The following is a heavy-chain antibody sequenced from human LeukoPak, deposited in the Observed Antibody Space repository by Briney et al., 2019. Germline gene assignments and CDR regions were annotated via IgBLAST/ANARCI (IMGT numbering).Heavy chain of an antibody. J-gene: IGHJ4*02. V-gene: IGHV4-30-2*01. Sequence: PSQTLSLTCTVSGGSIISGGYYWSWIRQPPGKGLEWIGYIYHSGSTYYNPSLKSRVTISVDRSKNQFSLKLSSVTAADTAVYYCARSVGYCSSTSCYTFDYWGQGTLVTVSS. D-gene: IGHD2-2*02. CDR2: IYHSGST. CDR3: ARSVGYCSSTSCYTFDY. CDR1: GGSIISGGYY.